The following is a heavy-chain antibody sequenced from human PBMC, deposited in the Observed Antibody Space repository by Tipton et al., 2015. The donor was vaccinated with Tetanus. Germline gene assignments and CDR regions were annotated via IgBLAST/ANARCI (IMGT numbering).Heavy chain of an antibody. J-gene: IGHJ4*02. V-gene: IGHV3-53*01. Sequence: SLRLSCATSGFTVGDNSMSWVRQAPGKGLEWVSLIYGGDSTYYADSVKGRFTISGDFSKNTVYLQMNGLRAEDTAVYYCARVRRGRWIQSRGYFDYWGQGTQVTVSS. CDR3: ARVRRGRWIQSRGYFDY. D-gene: IGHD5-24*01. CDR2: IYGGDST. CDR1: GFTVGDNS.